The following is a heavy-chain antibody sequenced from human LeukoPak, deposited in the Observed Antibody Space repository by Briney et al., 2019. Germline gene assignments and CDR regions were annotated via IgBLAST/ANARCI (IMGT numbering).Heavy chain of an antibody. Sequence: PSETLSLTCAVYGGSFSGYYWSWIRQPPGKGLEWIGEINHSGSTNYNPSLKSRVTISVDTSKNQFSLKLSSVTAADTAVYYCASHFSIVGATTLDYWGQGTLVTVSS. D-gene: IGHD1-26*01. V-gene: IGHV4-34*01. CDR2: INHSGST. J-gene: IGHJ4*02. CDR1: GGSFSGYY. CDR3: ASHFSIVGATTLDY.